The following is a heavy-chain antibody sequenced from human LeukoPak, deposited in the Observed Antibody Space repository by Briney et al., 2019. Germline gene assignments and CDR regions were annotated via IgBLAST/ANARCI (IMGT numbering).Heavy chain of an antibody. V-gene: IGHV1-69*06. CDR2: IIPIFGTA. CDR1: GGTFSSYA. CDR3: ARGSLQLTDDYVWGSYRYTRFDY. Sequence: SVKVSCKASGGTFSSYAISWVRQAPGQGLEWMGGIIPIFGTANYAQKFQGRVTITADKSTSTAYMELSSLRSEDTAVYYCARGSLQLTDDYVWGSYRYTRFDYWGQGTLVTVSS. J-gene: IGHJ4*02. D-gene: IGHD3-16*02.